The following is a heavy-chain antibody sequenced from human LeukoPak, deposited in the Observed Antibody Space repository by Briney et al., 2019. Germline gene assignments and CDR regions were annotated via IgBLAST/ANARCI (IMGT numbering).Heavy chain of an antibody. V-gene: IGHV5-51*01. J-gene: IGHJ4*02. CDR3: ARRGILRESLDY. D-gene: IGHD3-9*01. CDR2: IYPGDSDA. Sequence: GESLKISCQGSGYRFTTYWIGWVRQMPGKGLEWMGIIYPGDSDARYSPSFEGQVTLSVDKSISTAYLQWSSLKASDTAVYYCARRGILRESLDYWGQGTLVTVSS. CDR1: GYRFTTYW.